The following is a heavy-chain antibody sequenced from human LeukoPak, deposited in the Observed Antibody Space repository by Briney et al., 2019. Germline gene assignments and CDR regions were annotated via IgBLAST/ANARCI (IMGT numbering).Heavy chain of an antibody. CDR1: GFSFTTYW. CDR2: IKQDGNEK. V-gene: IGHV3-7*01. D-gene: IGHD3-10*02. CDR3: AELGITMIGGV. J-gene: IGHJ6*04. Sequence: GGSLSLPCAASGFSFTTYWMGWVRQAPGKGLEWVANIKQDGNEKYYVDSVKGRFTISRDNANNSLYLQMNSLRAEDTAVYYCAELGITMIGGVWGKGTTVTISS.